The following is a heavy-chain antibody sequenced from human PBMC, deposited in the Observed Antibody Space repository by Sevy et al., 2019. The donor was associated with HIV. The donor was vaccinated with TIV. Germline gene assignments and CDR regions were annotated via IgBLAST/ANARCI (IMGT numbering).Heavy chain of an antibody. J-gene: IGHJ4*02. D-gene: IGHD2-15*01. Sequence: GSLRLSCTVSGGSISSSSYYWGWIRQPPGKGLEWIGSIYYSGSTYYNPSLKSRVTISVDTSKNQFSLKLSSVTAADTAVYYCARQDRLLYYYFDYWGQGTLVTVSS. V-gene: IGHV4-39*01. CDR3: ARQDRLLYYYFDY. CDR1: GGSISSSSYY. CDR2: IYYSGST.